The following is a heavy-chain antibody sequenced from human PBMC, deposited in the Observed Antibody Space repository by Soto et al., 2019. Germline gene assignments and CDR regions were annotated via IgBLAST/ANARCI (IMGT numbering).Heavy chain of an antibody. D-gene: IGHD5-12*01. CDR3: ARSRGYDYVWLDP. J-gene: IGHJ5*02. CDR2: IYYSGST. V-gene: IGHV4-59*01. Sequence: SETLSLTCTVSGGSISSYYWSWIRQPPGKGLEWIGYIYYSGSTNYNPSLKSRVTISVDTSKNQFSLKLSSVTAADTAVYYCARSRGYDYVWLDPWGQGTLVTVSA. CDR1: GGSISSYY.